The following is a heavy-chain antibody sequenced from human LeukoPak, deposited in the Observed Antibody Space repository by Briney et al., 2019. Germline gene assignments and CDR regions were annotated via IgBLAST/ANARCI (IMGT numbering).Heavy chain of an antibody. J-gene: IGHJ4*02. V-gene: IGHV4-59*01. D-gene: IGHD3-3*01. CDR2: ISNGGSSGST. CDR3: AGGQRITIFGVPTGFDY. CDR1: GDSISAFY. Sequence: SETLSLTCTVSGDSISAFYWSWIRQSPGKRPEWIGYISNGGSSGSTNYNPSLKSRVTISVDTSKNQFSLKLSSVTAADTAVYYCAGGQRITIFGVPTGFDYWGQGTLVTVSS.